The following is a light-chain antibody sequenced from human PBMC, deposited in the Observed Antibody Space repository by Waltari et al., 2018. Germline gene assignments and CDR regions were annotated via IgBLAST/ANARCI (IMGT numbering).Light chain of an antibody. Sequence: QSALTQPASLSGSPGQSITISCTGTSSDVGNYKRVSWYQQHPGRAHKLMIYAVSKRPSGVSDRFSGSKSGDMASLTISGLQPEDEAEYFCSSYAGSSKGVFGGGTKVTVL. CDR2: AVS. V-gene: IGLV2-23*02. CDR1: SSDVGNYKR. J-gene: IGLJ2*01. CDR3: SSYAGSSKGV.